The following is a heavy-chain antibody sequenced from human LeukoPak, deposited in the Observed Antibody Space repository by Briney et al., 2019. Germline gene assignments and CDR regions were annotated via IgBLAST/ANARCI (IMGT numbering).Heavy chain of an antibody. CDR3: ARVILIGDSSGYYSSYFDY. CDR1: GYTFTSYG. Sequence: ASVKVSCKASGYTFTSYGISWVRQAPGQGLEWMGWISAYNGNTNYAQKLQGRVTMTTDTSTSTAYMELRSLRSDDTAVYYCARVILIGDSSGYYSSYFDYWGQGTLVTVSS. D-gene: IGHD3-22*01. V-gene: IGHV1-18*01. J-gene: IGHJ4*02. CDR2: ISAYNGNT.